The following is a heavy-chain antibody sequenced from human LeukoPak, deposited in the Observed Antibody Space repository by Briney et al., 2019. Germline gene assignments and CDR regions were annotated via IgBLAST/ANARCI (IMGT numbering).Heavy chain of an antibody. CDR1: GGTFSSYA. CDR2: IIPIFGTV. CDR3: AREDYGSGAYYYYGMDV. V-gene: IGHV1-69*13. Sequence: ASVKVSCKASGGTFSSYAISWVRQAPGQGLEWMGGIIPIFGTVNYAQKFQGRVTITADESTSTAYMELSSLRSEDTAVYYCAREDYGSGAYYYYGMDVWGQGTTVTVSS. D-gene: IGHD3-10*01. J-gene: IGHJ6*02.